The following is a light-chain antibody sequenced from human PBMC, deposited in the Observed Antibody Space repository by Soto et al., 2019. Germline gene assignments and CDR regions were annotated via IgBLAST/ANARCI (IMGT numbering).Light chain of an antibody. CDR3: HQYYTYST. CDR1: QSVSRW. Sequence: DIQMTQSPSTLSASVGDRVTITCRASQSVSRWLAWYQHKPGEAPKLLIYKASTLEIEVPSRFSGSGSGTEFTLTISSLQPDDSATYYCHQYYTYSTFGQGTKVDIK. CDR2: KAS. V-gene: IGKV1-5*03. J-gene: IGKJ1*01.